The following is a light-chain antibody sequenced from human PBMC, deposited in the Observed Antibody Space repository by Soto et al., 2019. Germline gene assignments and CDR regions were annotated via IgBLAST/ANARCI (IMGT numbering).Light chain of an antibody. J-gene: IGKJ4*01. CDR2: AAS. CDR1: QGISNY. CDR3: QKYNSALT. Sequence: DIQMTQSPSSLSASVGDRVTITCRASQGISNYLAWYQQKPGNVPKLLIYAASTVHSGGPSRFSCSGSGTDFTLTISSLQPEDVETYYCQKYNSALTFGGGTKVEIK. V-gene: IGKV1-27*01.